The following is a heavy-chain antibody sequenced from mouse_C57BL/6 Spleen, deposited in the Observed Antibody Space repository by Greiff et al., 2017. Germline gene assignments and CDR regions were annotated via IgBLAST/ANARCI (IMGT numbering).Heavy chain of an antibody. CDR2: IHPNSGST. D-gene: IGHD2-13*01. Sequence: QVQLQQPGAELVKPGASVKLSCKASGYTFTSYWMHWVKQRPGQGLEWIGMIHPNSGSTNYNEKFKSKATLTVDKSSSTAYMQLNSLTSEDSAVYYCARTGIYGDWGWFAYWGQGTLVTVSA. J-gene: IGHJ3*01. CDR1: GYTFTSYW. CDR3: ARTGIYGDWGWFAY. V-gene: IGHV1-64*01.